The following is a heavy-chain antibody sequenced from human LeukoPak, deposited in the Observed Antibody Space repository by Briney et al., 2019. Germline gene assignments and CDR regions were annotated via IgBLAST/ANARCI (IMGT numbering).Heavy chain of an antibody. CDR1: GLTFSSYS. J-gene: IGHJ4*02. D-gene: IGHD6-19*01. Sequence: PGGSLRLSCAVSGLTFSSYSMNWVRQAPGKGLEWVSSISSSSSYIYYADSVKGRFTISRDNAKNSLYLQMNSLRAEDTAVYYCARGDWYSFDHWGQGTLVTVSS. CDR3: ARGDWYSFDH. CDR2: ISSSSSYI. V-gene: IGHV3-21*04.